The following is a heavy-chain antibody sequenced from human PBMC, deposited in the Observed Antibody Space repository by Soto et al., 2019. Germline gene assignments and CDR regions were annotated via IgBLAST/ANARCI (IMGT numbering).Heavy chain of an antibody. V-gene: IGHV3-23*01. D-gene: IGHD6-6*01. J-gene: IGHJ4*02. CDR2: ISGSGGST. Sequence: EVQLLESGGGMVQPGGSLRLSCAASGFTFSSYAMSWVRQAPGKGLEWVSAISGSGGSTYYADSVKGRFTISRDNSKNTLDLQMNSLRAEDTAVYYCASRGIAARLHIFDSWGQGTLVTGSS. CDR3: ASRGIAARLHIFDS. CDR1: GFTFSSYA.